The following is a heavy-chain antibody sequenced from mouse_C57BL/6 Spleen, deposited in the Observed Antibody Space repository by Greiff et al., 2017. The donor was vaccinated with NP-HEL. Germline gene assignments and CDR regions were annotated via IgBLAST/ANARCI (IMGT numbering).Heavy chain of an antibody. CDR1: GYTFTSYW. Sequence: QVHVKQPGTELVKPGASVKLSCKASGYTFTSYWMHWVKQRPGQGLEWIGNINPSNGGTNYNEKFKSKATLTVDKSSSTAYMQLSSLTSEDSAVYYCARPTRLYAMDYWGQGTSVTVSS. CDR3: ARPTRLYAMDY. J-gene: IGHJ4*01. CDR2: INPSNGGT. V-gene: IGHV1-53*01. D-gene: IGHD6-1*01.